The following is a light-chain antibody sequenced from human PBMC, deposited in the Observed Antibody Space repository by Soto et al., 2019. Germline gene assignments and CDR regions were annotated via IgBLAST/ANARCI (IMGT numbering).Light chain of an antibody. J-gene: IGLJ3*02. V-gene: IGLV1-47*01. CDR1: RTNIGTNY. Sequence: QSVLTQPPSASGTPGQTVTISCSGSRTNIGTNYVYWYQQFPGTAPKLLIFANNKRPSGVPERFSASKSGTSASLAISGLRSEDEAEYYRSAWDDRLSVVFGGGTKLTVL. CDR2: ANN. CDR3: SAWDDRLSVV.